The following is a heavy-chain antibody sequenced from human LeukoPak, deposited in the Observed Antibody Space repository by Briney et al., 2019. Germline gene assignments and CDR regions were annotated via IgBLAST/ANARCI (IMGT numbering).Heavy chain of an antibody. V-gene: IGHV3-23*01. CDR1: GFTFSSYA. J-gene: IGHJ4*02. CDR3: AKDDRFLEWLLPSYYFDY. Sequence: GGSLRLSCAASGFTFSSYAMSWVRQAPGKGLEWVSAISGSGGSTYYADSVKGRFTISRDNSKNTLYLQMNSLRAEDTAVYYCAKDDRFLEWLLPSYYFDYWGQGTLVTVSS. D-gene: IGHD3-3*01. CDR2: ISGSGGST.